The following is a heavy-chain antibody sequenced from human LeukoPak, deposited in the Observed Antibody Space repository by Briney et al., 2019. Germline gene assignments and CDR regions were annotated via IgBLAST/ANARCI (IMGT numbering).Heavy chain of an antibody. D-gene: IGHD5-18*01. CDR1: GDSISSSTYY. Sequence: PSETLSLTCTVSGDSISSSTYYWGWIRQPPGRGLEWIGSFYYSGSTYYNPSLKSRVTISVDTSKNQFSLKLRSVTAADTAVYYCASHSYTNWFDPWGQGTLVTVSS. CDR2: FYYSGST. V-gene: IGHV4-39*01. CDR3: ASHSYTNWFDP. J-gene: IGHJ5*02.